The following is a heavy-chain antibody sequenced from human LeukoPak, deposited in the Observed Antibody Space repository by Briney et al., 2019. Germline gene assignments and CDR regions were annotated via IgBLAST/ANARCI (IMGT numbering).Heavy chain of an antibody. Sequence: GGSLRLSCAASGFTFSSYAMSWVRQAPGKGLEWVSAISGSGGSTYYADSEKGRFTISRDNSKNTLYLQMNSLRAEDTAVYYCAKVRGWGSYYYYGMDVWGQGTTVTVSS. CDR2: ISGSGGST. V-gene: IGHV3-23*01. D-gene: IGHD6-19*01. J-gene: IGHJ6*02. CDR1: GFTFSSYA. CDR3: AKVRGWGSYYYYGMDV.